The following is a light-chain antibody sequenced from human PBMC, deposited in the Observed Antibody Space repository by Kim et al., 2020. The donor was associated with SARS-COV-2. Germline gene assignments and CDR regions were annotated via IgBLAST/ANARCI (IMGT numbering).Light chain of an antibody. CDR1: QSVSDN. CDR3: QQYSEGPPGDT. CDR2: AAS. J-gene: IGKJ2*01. Sequence: EIVLTQSPGTLSVSPGETATLSCRASQSVSDNLAWYQQKPGQAPRLLIYAASTRATGVPARFSGSGSGTEFTLTITSLQSEDFAVYFCQQYSEGPPGDTFGQGTKLEI. V-gene: IGKV3-15*01.